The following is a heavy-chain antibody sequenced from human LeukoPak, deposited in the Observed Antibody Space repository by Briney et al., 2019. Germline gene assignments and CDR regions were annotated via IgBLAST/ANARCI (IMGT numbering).Heavy chain of an antibody. Sequence: ASVKVSCKASGYTFTGYYMHWVRQAPGQGLEWMGWINPNSGGTNYAQKFQGRVTMTRDTSISTAYMEQSRLRSDDTAVYYCASTHYCSGGSCLNNWFDPWGQGTLVTVSS. J-gene: IGHJ5*02. CDR3: ASTHYCSGGSCLNNWFDP. D-gene: IGHD2-15*01. V-gene: IGHV1-2*02. CDR1: GYTFTGYY. CDR2: INPNSGGT.